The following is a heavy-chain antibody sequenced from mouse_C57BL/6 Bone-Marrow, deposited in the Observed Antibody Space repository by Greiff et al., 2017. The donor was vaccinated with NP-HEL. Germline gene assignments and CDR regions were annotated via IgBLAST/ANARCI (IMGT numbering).Heavy chain of an antibody. Sequence: VKLVESGAELARPGASVKMSCKASGYTFTSYTMHWVKQRPGQGLEWIGYINPSSGYTKYNQKFKDKATLTADKSSSTAYMQLSSLTSEDSAVYYCARGTLTFYWYFDVWGSGTTVTVSS. CDR1: GYTFTSYT. V-gene: IGHV1-4*01. J-gene: IGHJ1*01. D-gene: IGHD4-1*01. CDR3: ARGTLTFYWYFDV. CDR2: INPSSGYT.